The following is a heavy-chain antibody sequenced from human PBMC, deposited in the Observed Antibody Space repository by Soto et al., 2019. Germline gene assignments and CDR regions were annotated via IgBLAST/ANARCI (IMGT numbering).Heavy chain of an antibody. CDR2: INPSGGST. V-gene: IGHV1-46*01. Sequence: ASVKVSCKASGYTFTSYYMHWVRQAPGQGLEWMGIINPSGGSTSYAQKFQGRVTMTRDTSTSTVYMELSSLRSEDTAVYYCARDGTDAREQLVEVWFDPWGQGTLVTVSS. D-gene: IGHD6-13*01. CDR3: ARDGTDAREQLVEVWFDP. CDR1: GYTFTSYY. J-gene: IGHJ5*02.